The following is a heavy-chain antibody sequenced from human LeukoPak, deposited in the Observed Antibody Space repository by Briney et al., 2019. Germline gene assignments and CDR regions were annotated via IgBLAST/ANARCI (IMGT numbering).Heavy chain of an antibody. CDR1: GGSISSSSYY. CDR2: MYYSGST. D-gene: IGHD2-2*01. Sequence: SETLSLTCSVSGGSISSSSYYWGWIRQPPGKGLEWIGSMYYSGSTSYNPSLKSRVTISVDTSKNQFSLKLSSVTAADTAVYYCARLGGYCSTTCWEAWGQGTLVTVSS. CDR3: ARLGGYCSTTCWEA. V-gene: IGHV4-39*01. J-gene: IGHJ4*02.